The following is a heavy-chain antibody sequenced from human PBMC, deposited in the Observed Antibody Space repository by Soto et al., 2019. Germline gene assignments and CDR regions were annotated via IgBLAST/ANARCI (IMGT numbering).Heavy chain of an antibody. CDR2: IYYSGST. V-gene: IGHV4-28*01. CDR3: ARIPAGRIPPYYLDY. D-gene: IGHD2-2*01. Sequence: QVQLQESGPGLVKPSDTLSLTCAVSGYSISSSNWWGWIRQPPGKGLEWIGYIYYSGSTYYNPSLKSRVSHPVDTSKHQVSRKLSSVTAVDTAVYYCARIPAGRIPPYYLDYWGQGTLVPVSS. J-gene: IGHJ4*02. CDR1: GYSISSSNW.